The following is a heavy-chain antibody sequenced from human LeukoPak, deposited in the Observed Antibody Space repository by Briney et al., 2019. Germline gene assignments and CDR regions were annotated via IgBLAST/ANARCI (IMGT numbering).Heavy chain of an antibody. CDR3: ARENIGGYSYGYYFGY. Sequence: GASVKVSCKASGYTFTGYYMHWVRQAPGQGLEWMGIINPSGGSTSYAQKFQGRVTMTRDTSTSTVYMELSSLRSEDTAVYYCARENIGGYSYGYYFGYWGQGTLVTVSS. CDR2: INPSGGST. CDR1: GYTFTGYY. V-gene: IGHV1-46*01. D-gene: IGHD5-18*01. J-gene: IGHJ4*02.